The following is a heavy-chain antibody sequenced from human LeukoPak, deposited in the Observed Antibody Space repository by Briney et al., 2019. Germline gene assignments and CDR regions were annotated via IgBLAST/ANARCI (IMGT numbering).Heavy chain of an antibody. CDR2: IYYSGST. J-gene: IGHJ4*02. Sequence: SQTLSLTCSVSDGSMGTYYWGWIRQPPGKGLEWIGYIYYSGSTTYNPSLKSRVTVSVDTSKNQFSLKLTSMTAADTAVYYCARGRLGRQHASFFDSWGQGTLVTVSS. V-gene: IGHV4-59*08. D-gene: IGHD2-2*01. CDR3: ARGRLGRQHASFFDS. CDR1: DGSMGTYY.